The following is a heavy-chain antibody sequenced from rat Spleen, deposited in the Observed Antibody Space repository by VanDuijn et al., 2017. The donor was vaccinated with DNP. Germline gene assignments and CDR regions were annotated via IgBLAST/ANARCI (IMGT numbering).Heavy chain of an antibody. CDR2: ISYDGGNT. J-gene: IGHJ4*01. Sequence: EVQLVESGGGLVQPGRSLKLSCAASGFTFSNYGMAWVRQAPTKGLEWVAYISYDGGNTYYRDSVKGRFTISRDNAKSTLYLQMDSLRSEETATYYCARVQLGYYALDAWGQGTSVSVSS. D-gene: IGHD5-1*01. CDR3: ARVQLGYYALDA. V-gene: IGHV5S11*01. CDR1: GFTFSNYG.